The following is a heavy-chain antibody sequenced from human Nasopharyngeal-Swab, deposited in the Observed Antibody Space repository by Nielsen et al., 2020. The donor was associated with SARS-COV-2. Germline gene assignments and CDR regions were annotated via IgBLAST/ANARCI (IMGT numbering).Heavy chain of an antibody. CDR2: ISRSGSSI. CDR3: VRATSSWYFDS. J-gene: IGHJ4*02. CDR1: GFTFSDYF. Sequence: GGSLRLSCTASGFTFSDYFMSWIRQAPGKGLEGVTYISRSGSSIYYADSVKGRFTISRDNAKNSLYLQMHTLRDDDTAVYYCVRATSSWYFDSWGQGTLDTVSS. D-gene: IGHD6-13*01. V-gene: IGHV3-11*04.